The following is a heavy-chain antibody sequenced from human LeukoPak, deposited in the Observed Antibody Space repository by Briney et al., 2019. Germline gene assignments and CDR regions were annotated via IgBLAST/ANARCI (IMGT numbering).Heavy chain of an antibody. V-gene: IGHV1-46*01. CDR2: INPSGGST. CDR1: GYTFTSYY. J-gene: IGHJ4*02. Sequence: ASVNVSCKASGYTFTSYYMHWVRQAPGQGLEWMGIINPSGGSTSYAQKFQGRVTMTRDTSTSTVYMELSSLRSEDTAVYYCARGPTYDSSGYYLDFDYWGQGTLVTVSS. CDR3: ARGPTYDSSGYYLDFDY. D-gene: IGHD3-22*01.